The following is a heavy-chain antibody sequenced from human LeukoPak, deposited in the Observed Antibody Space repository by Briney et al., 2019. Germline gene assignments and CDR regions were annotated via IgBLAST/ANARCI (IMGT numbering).Heavy chain of an antibody. J-gene: IGHJ4*02. CDR2: ILSDGSKE. D-gene: IGHD6-13*01. V-gene: IGHV3-33*01. CDR1: GFTFSNYG. Sequence: PGGSLRLSCAASGFTFSNYGMHWVRQAPGKGLEWVAVILSDGSKEFYKDSVKGRFTISRDNSKNTLFLQMNSLRAEDTALYHCARAHEATYSSSWYPFDYWGQGTLVTVSS. CDR3: ARAHEATYSSSWYPFDY.